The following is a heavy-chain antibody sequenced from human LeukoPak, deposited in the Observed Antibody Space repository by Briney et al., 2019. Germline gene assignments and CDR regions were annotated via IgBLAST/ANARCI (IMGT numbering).Heavy chain of an antibody. V-gene: IGHV3-74*01. CDR1: GFTFSSNW. CDR3: ARDKWYYDFWSGYYSDY. D-gene: IGHD3-3*01. CDR2: IDRDGSSI. Sequence: PGGSLRLSCAATGFTFSSNWMHWVRQAPGKGLVWVSRIDRDGSSISYADSVKGRFTVSRDNAKSTLYLQVNSLAAEDTAVYYCARDKWYYDFWSGYYSDYWGQGTLVTVSS. J-gene: IGHJ4*02.